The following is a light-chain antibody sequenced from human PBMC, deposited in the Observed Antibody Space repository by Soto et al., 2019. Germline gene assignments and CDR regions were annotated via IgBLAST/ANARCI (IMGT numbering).Light chain of an antibody. CDR3: QQYYSPPLT. CDR1: QSVLYNSNNKNY. Sequence: DIVMTQSPDSLAVSLGERATINCKSSQSVLYNSNNKNYLAWYQQKPGQPPKLLVYWASTRESRVPDRFSGSGSGTDFTLTISSLQAEDVAVYYCQQYYSPPLTFGGGTKVEIK. J-gene: IGKJ4*01. CDR2: WAS. V-gene: IGKV4-1*01.